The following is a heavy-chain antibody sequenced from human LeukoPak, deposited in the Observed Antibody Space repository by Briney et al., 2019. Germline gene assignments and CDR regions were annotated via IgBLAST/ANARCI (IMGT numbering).Heavy chain of an antibody. CDR3: ARSITSSWYGDFQH. CDR2: IIPILGIA. Sequence: GSSVKVSCKASGGTFSSYAISWVRQAPGQGLEWMGRIIPILGIANYAQKFQGRVTITADKSTSTAYMELSSLRSEDTAVYYCARSITSSWYGDFQHWGQGTLVTVSS. D-gene: IGHD6-13*01. J-gene: IGHJ1*01. CDR1: GGTFSSYA. V-gene: IGHV1-69*04.